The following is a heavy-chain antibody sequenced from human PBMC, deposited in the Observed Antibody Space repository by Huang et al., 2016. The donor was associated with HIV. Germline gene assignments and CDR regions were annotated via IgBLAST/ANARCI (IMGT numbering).Heavy chain of an antibody. CDR2: ISAFNGDT. Sequence: QAQLMQSGPEVKKPGASVKVSCKTSGYSFTDYGITWVRQAPGQGPEWVGWISAFNGDTKIAQRLQGRVTLTTDTSTSMAYMELRSLRFDDTAVYFCARDPKYHRIGYYRQRRGIDVWGQGTMVSVSS. D-gene: IGHD3-22*01. CDR3: ARDPKYHRIGYYRQRRGIDV. CDR1: GYSFTDYG. J-gene: IGHJ3*01. V-gene: IGHV1-18*01.